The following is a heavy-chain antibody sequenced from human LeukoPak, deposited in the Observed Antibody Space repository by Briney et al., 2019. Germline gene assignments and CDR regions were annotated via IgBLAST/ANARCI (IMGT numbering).Heavy chain of an antibody. CDR3: ARQVMSTVTASVYWYFDL. Sequence: GESLKISCKGSGYTFTNYWIGWVRQMPGKGLEWMGIIHPGDSDTRYSPSFQGQVTISADKSIYTAYLQWSSLKASDTAMYYCARQVMSTVTASVYWYFDLWGRGTLVTVSS. CDR2: IHPGDSDT. D-gene: IGHD4-17*01. CDR1: GYTFTNYW. J-gene: IGHJ2*01. V-gene: IGHV5-51*01.